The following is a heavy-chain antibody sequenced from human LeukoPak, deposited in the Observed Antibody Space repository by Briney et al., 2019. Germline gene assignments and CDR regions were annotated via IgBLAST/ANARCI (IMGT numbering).Heavy chain of an antibody. CDR3: ARHRGVSTGKDYYAMDV. CDR2: IYPGDSDT. CDR1: GYIFTTYW. Sequence: GESLKISCKGSGYIFTTYWIAWVRQMPGKGLEWMGIIYPGDSDTRYSPSFQGQVTISADKSIDTAYLQLSSLKASDTAMYYCARHRGVSTGKDYYAMDVWGQGTTVTVSS. V-gene: IGHV5-51*01. D-gene: IGHD3-10*01. J-gene: IGHJ6*02.